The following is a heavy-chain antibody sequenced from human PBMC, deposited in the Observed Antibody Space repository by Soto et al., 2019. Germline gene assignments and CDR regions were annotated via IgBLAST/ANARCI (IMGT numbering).Heavy chain of an antibody. V-gene: IGHV1-3*01. Sequence: GASVKVSCKASGYTFTSYAMHWVRQAPGQRLEWMGCINAGNGNTKYSQKFQGRVTITRDTSASTAYMELSSLRSEDTAVYYCASGPYSSGYNNWFDPWGQGTLVTVSS. CDR1: GYTFTSYA. CDR3: ASGPYSSGYNNWFDP. J-gene: IGHJ5*02. CDR2: INAGNGNT. D-gene: IGHD6-19*01.